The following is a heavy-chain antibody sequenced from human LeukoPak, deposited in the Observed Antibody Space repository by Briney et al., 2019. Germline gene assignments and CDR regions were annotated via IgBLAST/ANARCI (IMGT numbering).Heavy chain of an antibody. V-gene: IGHV4-61*01. CDR1: GGSISSSSYY. CDR2: IYYSGST. J-gene: IGHJ4*02. Sequence: SETLSLTCTVSGGSISSSSYYWSWIRQPPGKGLEWIGYIYYSGSTNYNPSLKSRVTISVDTSKNQFSLKLSSVTAADTAVYYCARASSSWSRYFDYWGQGTLVTVSS. CDR3: ARASSSWSRYFDY. D-gene: IGHD6-13*01.